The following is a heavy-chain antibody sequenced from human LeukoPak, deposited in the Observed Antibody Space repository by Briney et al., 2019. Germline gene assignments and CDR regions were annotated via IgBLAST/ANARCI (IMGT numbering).Heavy chain of an antibody. CDR2: INPNSGGT. D-gene: IGHD6-19*01. V-gene: IGHV1-2*02. J-gene: IGHJ4*02. CDR3: ARVDSSGWYYFDY. CDR1: GYTFTGYY. Sequence: ASVKVSCKASGYTFTGYYMHWVRQAPGQGLELMGWINPNSGGTNYAQKFQGRVTMTRDTSISTAYVELSRLRSDDTAVYYCARVDSSGWYYFDYWGQGTLATVSS.